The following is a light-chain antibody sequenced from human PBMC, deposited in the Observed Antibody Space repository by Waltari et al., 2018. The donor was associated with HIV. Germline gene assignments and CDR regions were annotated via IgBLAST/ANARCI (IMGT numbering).Light chain of an antibody. J-gene: IGKJ2*01. CDR3: QQYYTTSVT. Sequence: DIQMTQSTSSLSASVRDRVTITCRASQGISNSLAWYQQKPGKAPNLLLYAASRLESGVPSRFSGSGSGTDYTLTISSLQPEDFATYDCQQYYTTSVTFGQGTKLAIK. CDR1: QGISNS. CDR2: AAS. V-gene: IGKV1-NL1*01.